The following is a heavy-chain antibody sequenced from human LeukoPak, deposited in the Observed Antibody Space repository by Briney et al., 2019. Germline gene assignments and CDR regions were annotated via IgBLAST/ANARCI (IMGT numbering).Heavy chain of an antibody. CDR3: ARVSPEDPPTHPNPNIVATIGQIY. J-gene: IGHJ4*02. D-gene: IGHD5-12*01. CDR2: IYYSGST. Sequence: PSETLSLTCTVSGASISSSSYYWGWIRQPPGKGLEWIGTIYYSGSTYSNPSLRSRVTISVDTSKNQFSLKLSSVTAADTAVYYCARVSPEDPPTHPNPNIVATIGQIYWGQGTLVTVSS. V-gene: IGHV4-39*07. CDR1: GASISSSSYY.